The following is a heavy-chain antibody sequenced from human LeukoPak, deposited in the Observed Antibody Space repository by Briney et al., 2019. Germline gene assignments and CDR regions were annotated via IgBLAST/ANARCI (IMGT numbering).Heavy chain of an antibody. CDR3: VRGYGDFRVEGRYFHS. D-gene: IGHD4-17*01. J-gene: IGHJ4*02. V-gene: IGHV4-59*01. CDR1: DGSITNYD. CDR2: VHYSGTA. Sequence: SETLSLTCTVSDGSITNYDWSWVRQPPGKGLEFIGHVHYSGTANYNPSLRSRVTISIDTSKKHFYLKLKSVTAADTAVNYCVRGYGDFRVEGRYFHSWGQGTLVTVSS.